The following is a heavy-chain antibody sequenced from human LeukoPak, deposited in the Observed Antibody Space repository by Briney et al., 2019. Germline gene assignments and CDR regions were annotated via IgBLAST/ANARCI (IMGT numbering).Heavy chain of an antibody. CDR2: IYYSGST. D-gene: IGHD4-17*01. Sequence: PSETLSLTCTVSGGSISRSGYYWGWIRQTPGKGLEWIGSIYYSGSTYYKSSLKSRVTISLDTSKNQFSLKLSSVTAADTAVYYCARASGYGDYVFYAFDIWGQGTMVTVSS. CDR3: ARASGYGDYVFYAFDI. CDR1: GGSISRSGYY. V-gene: IGHV4-39*07. J-gene: IGHJ3*02.